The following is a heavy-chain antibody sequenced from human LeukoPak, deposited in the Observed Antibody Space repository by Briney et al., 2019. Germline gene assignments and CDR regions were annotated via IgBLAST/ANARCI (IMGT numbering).Heavy chain of an antibody. CDR3: ASKHLNWFDP. V-gene: IGHV1-24*01. J-gene: IGHJ5*02. CDR2: FDHKDGET. Sequence: ASVKVSCKVSGYSLTELSMHWVRQAPGKGLDLMGWFDHKDGETIYAQKFKGRVTITEDTSTDKAYVELRSLRSEDTAVYYCASKHLNWFDPWGQGTLVTVS. CDR1: GYSLTELS.